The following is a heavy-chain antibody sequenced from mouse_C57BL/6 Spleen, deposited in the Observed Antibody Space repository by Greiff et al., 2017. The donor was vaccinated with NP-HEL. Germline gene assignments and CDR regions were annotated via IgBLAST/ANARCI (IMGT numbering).Heavy chain of an antibody. D-gene: IGHD2-4*01. CDR2: INPNNGGT. CDR3: AVHYDYDVPNYAMDY. Sequence: EVQLQQSGPELVKPGASVKMSCKASGYTFTDYNMHWVKQSHGKSLEWIGYINPNNGGTSYNQKFKGKATLTVNKSSSTAYMELRSLTSEDSAVYYCAVHYDYDVPNYAMDYWGQGTSVTVSS. CDR1: GYTFTDYN. J-gene: IGHJ4*01. V-gene: IGHV1-22*01.